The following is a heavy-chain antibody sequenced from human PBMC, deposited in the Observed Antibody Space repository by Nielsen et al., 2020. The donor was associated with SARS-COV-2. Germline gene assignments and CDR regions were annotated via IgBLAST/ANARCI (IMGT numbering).Heavy chain of an antibody. J-gene: IGHJ4*02. Sequence: GESLKISCAASGFSFSNYAMNWVRHAPGKGLEWVSAISGRGGNTFYANSVKGRFTISSDNSKSTLYLQMNSLSAEDTVIYFCAKSDGGYSYVYPDYWGQGTLVTVSS. V-gene: IGHV3-23*01. CDR1: GFSFSNYA. CDR2: ISGRGGNT. CDR3: AKSDGGYSYVYPDY. D-gene: IGHD5-18*01.